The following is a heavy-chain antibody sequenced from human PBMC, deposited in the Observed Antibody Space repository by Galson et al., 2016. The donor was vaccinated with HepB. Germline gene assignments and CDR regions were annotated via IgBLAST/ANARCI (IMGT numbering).Heavy chain of an antibody. V-gene: IGHV3-9*01. CDR3: AKGLRFIYHYGMDV. CDR1: GFTFDDHA. Sequence: SLRLSCAASGFTFDDHAMHWVRQAPGKGLEWVSGISWKSGSIGYADSVNGRFTISRDNAKNSLYLQMNSLRAEDTALYYCAKGLRFIYHYGMDVWGQGTTVTVSS. J-gene: IGHJ6*02. CDR2: ISWKSGSI.